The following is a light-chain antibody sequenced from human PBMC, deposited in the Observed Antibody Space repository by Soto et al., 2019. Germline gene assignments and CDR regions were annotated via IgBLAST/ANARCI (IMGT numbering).Light chain of an antibody. J-gene: IGKJ1*01. Sequence: DIQMTQSPSSLSAAVEDRVIITCRASQSISNHLNWYQQKPGKAPKRLIYAASSLQSGVPSRFSGSGSGTEFTLTISRLEPEDFAVYYCQQYGSSGTFGQGTKVDI. CDR1: QSISNH. V-gene: IGKV1-39*01. CDR3: QQYGSSGT. CDR2: AAS.